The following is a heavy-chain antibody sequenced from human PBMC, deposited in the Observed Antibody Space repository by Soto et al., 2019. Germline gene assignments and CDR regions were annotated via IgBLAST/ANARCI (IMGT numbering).Heavy chain of an antibody. CDR2: IKSKTDGGTT. CDR1: GFTFIKAW. J-gene: IGHJ4*02. D-gene: IGHD3-3*01. Sequence: GGSLRLSCAASGFTFIKAWMTWVRQAPGKGLGWVGRIKSKTDGGTTEYAAPVKGRFTISRDDSKNTLYLQMNSLKTEDTAVYFCTTVPGTYDFWSGYWYYFDYWGQGTLVTVSS. V-gene: IGHV3-15*01. CDR3: TTVPGTYDFWSGYWYYFDY.